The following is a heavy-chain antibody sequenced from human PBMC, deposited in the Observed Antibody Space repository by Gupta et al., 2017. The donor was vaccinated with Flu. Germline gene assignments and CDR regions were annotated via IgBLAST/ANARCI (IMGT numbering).Heavy chain of an antibody. D-gene: IGHD2-2*01. CDR3: AQLGYCSSTSCRPYYYYGMDV. Sequence: QVQLQQWGAGLLKPSETLSLTCAVYGGSFSGYYWSWIRQLPGKGLEWIGEINHSGSTNYNPSLKSRVTISVDTSKNQFSLKLSSVTAADTAVYYCAQLGYCSSTSCRPYYYYGMDVWGQGTTVTVSS. J-gene: IGHJ6*02. CDR1: GGSFSGYY. CDR2: INHSGST. V-gene: IGHV4-34*01.